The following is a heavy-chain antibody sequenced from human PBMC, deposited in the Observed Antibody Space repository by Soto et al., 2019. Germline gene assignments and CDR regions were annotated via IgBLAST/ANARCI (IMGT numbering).Heavy chain of an antibody. D-gene: IGHD3-22*01. J-gene: IGHJ4*02. CDR1: GGSISSSNG. V-gene: IGHV4-4*02. CDR3: ARGSYYYDSSGYYYVGDFDY. Sequence: SETLSLTCAVAGGSISSSNGWSWVRQPPGKGLEWIGEIYHSGSTNYNPSLKSRVTISVDKSKNQFSLKLSSVTAADTAVYYCARGSYYYDSSGYYYVGDFDYWGQGTLVTVSS. CDR2: IYHSGST.